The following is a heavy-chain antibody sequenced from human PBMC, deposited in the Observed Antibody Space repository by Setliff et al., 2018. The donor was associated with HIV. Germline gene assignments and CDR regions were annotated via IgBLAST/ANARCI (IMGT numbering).Heavy chain of an antibody. D-gene: IGHD3-3*01. V-gene: IGHV4-31*03. CDR3: ARTSLGVERLDF. Sequence: SETLSLTCTVSGGSISIGGYYWGWIRQHPGKGLEWIGYIYHNGSTYYNPSLKSRVMISVETSKNQFSLKLSSVTAADTAVYYCARTSLGVERLDFWGQGRLVTVSS. CDR1: GGSISIGGYY. CDR2: IYHNGST. J-gene: IGHJ4*02.